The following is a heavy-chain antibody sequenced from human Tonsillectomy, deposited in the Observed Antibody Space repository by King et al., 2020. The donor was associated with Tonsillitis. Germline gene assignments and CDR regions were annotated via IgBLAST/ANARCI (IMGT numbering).Heavy chain of an antibody. CDR2: IWYDGSNK. Sequence: VQLVESGGGVVQPGRSLRLSCAASVFTFSSYGMHWVRQAPGKGLEWVAVIWYDGSNKYYADSVKGRFTISRDNSKNTLYLKMKSLRAEDTAVCYCARGYYDGSGYYLGDYWGQGTLVTVSS. CDR1: VFTFSSYG. CDR3: ARGYYDGSGYYLGDY. V-gene: IGHV3-33*08. J-gene: IGHJ4*02. D-gene: IGHD3-22*01.